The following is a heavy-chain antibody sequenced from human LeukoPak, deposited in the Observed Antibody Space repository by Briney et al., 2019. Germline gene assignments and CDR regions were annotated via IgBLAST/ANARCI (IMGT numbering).Heavy chain of an antibody. J-gene: IGHJ3*02. V-gene: IGHV4-4*07. CDR3: ARDWATTVTTSGDAFDI. D-gene: IGHD4-17*01. CDR2: IYTSGST. Sequence: SETLSLTCTVSGGSISSYYWSWLRQPAGKGLEWVGRIYTSGSTNYNPSLKSRVTMSVDTSKNQFSLKLSSVTAADTAVYYCARDWATTVTTSGDAFDIWGQGTMVTVSS. CDR1: GGSISSYY.